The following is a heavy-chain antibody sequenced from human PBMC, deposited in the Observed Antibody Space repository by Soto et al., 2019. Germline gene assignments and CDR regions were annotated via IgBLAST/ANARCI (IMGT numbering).Heavy chain of an antibody. CDR1: GGSISSGGYY. V-gene: IGHV4-31*03. Sequence: PSETLSLTCTVSGGSISSGGYYWSWIRQHPGKGLEWIGYIYYSGSTYYNPSLKSRVTISVDTSKNQFSLKLSSVTAADTAVYYCARYSNKWFQTERMDVWGKGTTATVSS. CDR2: IYYSGST. CDR3: ARYSNKWFQTERMDV. J-gene: IGHJ6*04. D-gene: IGHD6-13*01.